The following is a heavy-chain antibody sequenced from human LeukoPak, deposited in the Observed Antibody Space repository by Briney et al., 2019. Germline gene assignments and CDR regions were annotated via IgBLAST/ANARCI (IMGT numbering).Heavy chain of an antibody. Sequence: ASVKVSCKASGYTFTSYYMHWVRQAPGQGLEWMGIINPSGGSTSYAQKFQGRVTMTRDMSTSTVYMELSSLRSEDTAVYYCARSYRAPNNWFDPWGQGTLVTVSP. D-gene: IGHD3-16*02. CDR1: GYTFTSYY. CDR3: ARSYRAPNNWFDP. CDR2: INPSGGST. V-gene: IGHV1-46*01. J-gene: IGHJ5*02.